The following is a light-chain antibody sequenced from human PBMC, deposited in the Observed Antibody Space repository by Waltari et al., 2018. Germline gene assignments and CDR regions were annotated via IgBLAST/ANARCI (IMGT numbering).Light chain of an antibody. CDR3: QQYNSYPF. CDR1: QSISSW. CDR2: KAS. Sequence: DIQMTQSPSTLSASVGDSVTITCRASQSISSWLAWYQQKPGKAPKLLIYKASSLESGVPSRFSGSGAGTEFTLTISSLQPDDFATYYCQQYNSYPFFGGGTKVEIK. V-gene: IGKV1-5*03. J-gene: IGKJ4*01.